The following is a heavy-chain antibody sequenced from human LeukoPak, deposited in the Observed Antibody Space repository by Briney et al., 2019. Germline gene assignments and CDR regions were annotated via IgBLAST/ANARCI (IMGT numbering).Heavy chain of an antibody. CDR1: GFTFSICG. J-gene: IGHJ4*02. V-gene: IGHV3-30*18. CDR2: ISYDGSNK. Sequence: SGGSLRLSCAASGFTFSICGMHWVRQAPGKGLEWVAVISYDGSNKYYADSVKGRFTISRDNSKNTLYLQMNSLRAEDTAVYYCAKDQYFDYWGQGTLVTVSS. CDR3: AKDQYFDY.